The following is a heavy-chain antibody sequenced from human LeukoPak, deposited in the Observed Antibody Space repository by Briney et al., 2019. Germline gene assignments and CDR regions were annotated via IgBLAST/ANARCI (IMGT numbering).Heavy chain of an antibody. V-gene: IGHV3-23*01. D-gene: IGHD6-19*01. J-gene: IGHJ3*02. Sequence: GGSLRHSCAASGFTFRLYTMAWDRQAPAKGLEWVSAISVDGGSKYYTDSVKGRFSISRDNSKNTVYLQMNSLRADDTAVYYCAKYGAVPGTMDAFDIWGQGTMVTVS. CDR1: GFTFRLYT. CDR3: AKYGAVPGTMDAFDI. CDR2: ISVDGGSK.